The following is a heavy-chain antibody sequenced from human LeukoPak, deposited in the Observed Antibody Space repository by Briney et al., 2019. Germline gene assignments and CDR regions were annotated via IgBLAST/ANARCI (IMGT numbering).Heavy chain of an antibody. CDR1: GFTFSSNA. CDR2: ISGSGEST. D-gene: IGHD1-14*01. V-gene: IGHV3-23*01. J-gene: IGHJ4*02. CDR3: AKYLGSRNFYDY. Sequence: QPGGSLRLSCAASGFTFSSNAMSWVRQAPGKGLEWVSAISGSGESTYYANSVKGRFTISRDIPKNTLFLQVNSLRAEDTAVYYCAKYLGSRNFYDYWGQGALVTVSS.